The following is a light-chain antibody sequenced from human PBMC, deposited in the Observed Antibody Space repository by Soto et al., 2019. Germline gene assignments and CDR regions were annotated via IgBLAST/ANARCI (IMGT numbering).Light chain of an antibody. CDR3: QQYGSSRWT. J-gene: IGKJ1*01. Sequence: EILLTQSPATLSLSPGERATLSCRSSQSVSSSYLAWYQQKPGQAPRLLIYGASSRATGIPDRSSGSGSGTDFTLTISRLEPEDFAVYYCQQYGSSRWTFGQGTKVDIK. CDR1: QSVSSSY. CDR2: GAS. V-gene: IGKV3-20*01.